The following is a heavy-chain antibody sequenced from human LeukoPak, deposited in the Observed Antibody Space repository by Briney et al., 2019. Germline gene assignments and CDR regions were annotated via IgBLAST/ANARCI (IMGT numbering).Heavy chain of an antibody. CDR2: IYSGGST. CDR3: ARDLPGSFSNWFDP. J-gene: IGHJ5*02. D-gene: IGHD2-15*01. V-gene: IGHV3-53*01. CDR1: GFTVSSNY. Sequence: AGGSLRLSCAASGFTVSSNYMSWVRQAPGKGLEWVSVIYSGGSTYYADSVKGRFTISRDNSKNTLYLQMNSLRAEDTAIYYCARDLPGSFSNWFDPWGQGTLVTVSS.